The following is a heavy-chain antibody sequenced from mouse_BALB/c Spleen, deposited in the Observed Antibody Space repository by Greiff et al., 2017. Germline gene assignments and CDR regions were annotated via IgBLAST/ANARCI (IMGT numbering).Heavy chain of an antibody. Sequence: QVQLQQSGAELARPGASVKLSCKASGYTFTSYWMQWVKQRPGQGLEWIGAIYPGDGDTRYTRKFKGKATLTADKSSSTAYMQLSSLASEDSAVYYCAREGYGTSFDWWGQGTTLTVSS. J-gene: IGHJ2*01. CDR2: IYPGDGDT. CDR3: AREGYGTSFDW. D-gene: IGHD2-10*02. CDR1: GYTFTSYW. V-gene: IGHV1-87*01.